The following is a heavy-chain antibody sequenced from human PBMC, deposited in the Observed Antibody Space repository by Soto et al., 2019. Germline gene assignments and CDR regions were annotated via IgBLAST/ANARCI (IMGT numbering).Heavy chain of an antibody. CDR3: ARDGIQLWARRYYYGMDV. J-gene: IGHJ6*02. Sequence: PGVSLRLSCAASGFTFSSYEMNWVRQAPGKGLEWVSYISSSGSTIYYADSVKGRFTISRDNAKNSLYLQMNSLRAEDTAVYYCARDGIQLWARRYYYGMDVWGQGTTVTVSS. D-gene: IGHD5-18*01. CDR1: GFTFSSYE. CDR2: ISSSGSTI. V-gene: IGHV3-48*03.